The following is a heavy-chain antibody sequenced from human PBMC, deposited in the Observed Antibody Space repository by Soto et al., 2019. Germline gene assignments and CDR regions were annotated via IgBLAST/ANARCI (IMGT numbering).Heavy chain of an antibody. Sequence: QVQLQESGPGLVKPAETLSLTCTVSGGSFSSITNYYWSWIRQPPGKGLEWIAYIYYNGNSNSNHSLKSRVTIAMDTSKNQFSLKLTSVTAEDTAVYYCARGNVYGPTSNWGQGTLVTVSS. CDR3: ARGNVYGPTSN. V-gene: IGHV4-61*01. J-gene: IGHJ4*02. CDR2: IYYNGNS. CDR1: GGSFSSITNYY. D-gene: IGHD4-17*01.